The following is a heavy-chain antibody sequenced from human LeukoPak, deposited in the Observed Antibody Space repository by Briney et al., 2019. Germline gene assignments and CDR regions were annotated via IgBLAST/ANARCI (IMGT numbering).Heavy chain of an antibody. CDR2: ISWNSGSI. J-gene: IGHJ4*02. CDR1: GFTFDDYA. D-gene: IGHD3-22*01. CDR3: AKGSVVVITGYFDY. Sequence: GGSLRLSCAASGFTFDDYAMHWVRQAPGKGLEWVSGISWNSGSIGYADSVKGRFTISRDNAKNSLYLQMNSLRAGDTALYYCAKGSVVVITGYFDYWGQGTLVTVSS. V-gene: IGHV3-9*01.